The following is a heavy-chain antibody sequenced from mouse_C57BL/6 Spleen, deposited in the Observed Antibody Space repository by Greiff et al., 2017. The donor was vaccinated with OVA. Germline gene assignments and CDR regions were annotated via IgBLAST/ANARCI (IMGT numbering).Heavy chain of an antibody. D-gene: IGHD2-2*01. CDR1: GYTFTDYE. V-gene: IGHV1-15*01. Sequence: VQLQQSGAELVRPGASVTLSCKASGYTFTDYEMHWVKQTPVHGLEWIGAIDPETGGTAYNQKFKGKAILTADKSSSTAYMELRSLTSEDSAVYYFTRSGGYDRYFDVWGTGTTVTVSS. CDR3: TRSGGYDRYFDV. J-gene: IGHJ1*03. CDR2: IDPETGGT.